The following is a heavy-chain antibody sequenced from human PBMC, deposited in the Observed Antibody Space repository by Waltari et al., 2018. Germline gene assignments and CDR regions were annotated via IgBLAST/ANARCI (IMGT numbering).Heavy chain of an antibody. V-gene: IGHV3-11*06. D-gene: IGHD4-17*01. CDR3: VRDYGDSPPGAY. CDR1: GFTFRDYY. J-gene: IGHJ4*02. CDR2: ISRSSTHT. Sequence: QVQLVESGGGLVKPGGSLRLSCAASGFTFRDYYMNWIRQAPGKGREWVSYISRSSTHTDYADSAKGRFTISRDNAKNSLYLQMNSLRVEDTAVYYCVRDYGDSPPGAYWGQGILVTVSS.